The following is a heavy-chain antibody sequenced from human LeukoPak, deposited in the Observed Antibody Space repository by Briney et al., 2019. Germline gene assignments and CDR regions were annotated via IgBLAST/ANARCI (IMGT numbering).Heavy chain of an antibody. CDR2: IRYDGSDK. CDR1: GFTFSTYG. V-gene: IGHV3-30*02. Sequence: GGSLRLSCAASGFTFSTYGMHWVRQAPGKGLEWVAFIRYDGSDKFYADSVKGRFTISRDNSKNTLYLQMNSLRVEDTAVYYCRDPFDYWGQGTLVTVSS. D-gene: IGHD2/OR15-2a*01. CDR3: RDPFDY. J-gene: IGHJ4*02.